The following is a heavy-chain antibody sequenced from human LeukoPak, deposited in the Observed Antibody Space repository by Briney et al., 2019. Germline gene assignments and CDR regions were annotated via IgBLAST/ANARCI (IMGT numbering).Heavy chain of an antibody. CDR3: VRYGSFSH. V-gene: IGHV3-74*01. CDR1: GFTFSSYW. D-gene: IGHD2-15*01. Sequence: PGGSLRLSCVASGFTFSSYWMHWVRQGPGKGLMWVSLINPDGSSTNYADSVKGRFTISRDNAKNTVYLQMNSLRPEDTAVYYCVRYGSFSHWGQGTLVTVSS. J-gene: IGHJ4*02. CDR2: INPDGSST.